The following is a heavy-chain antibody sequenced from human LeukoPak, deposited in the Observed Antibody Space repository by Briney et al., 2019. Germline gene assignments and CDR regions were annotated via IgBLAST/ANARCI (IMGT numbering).Heavy chain of an antibody. Sequence: SETLSLTCAVSGGSISSSNWWSWVRQPPGKGLEWIGSIYHSGSTYYNPSLKSRVTISVDTSKNQFSLKLSSVTAADTAVYYCAREWFREIGYWGQGTLVTVSS. CDR1: GGSISSSNW. V-gene: IGHV4-4*02. J-gene: IGHJ4*02. D-gene: IGHD3-10*01. CDR3: AREWFREIGY. CDR2: IYHSGST.